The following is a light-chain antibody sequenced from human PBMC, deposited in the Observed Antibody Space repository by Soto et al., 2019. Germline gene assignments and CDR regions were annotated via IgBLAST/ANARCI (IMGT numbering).Light chain of an antibody. CDR1: QSISTW. CDR3: QQYYSFWT. V-gene: IGKV1-5*01. J-gene: IGKJ1*01. Sequence: DIQMTQSPSTLSASVGDRVTITCRASQSISTWLAWYQQKPGKAPKLLIYDAFYLERGVPSRFSGSGSGTEFTLTISSLQPDDLATYYCQQYYSFWTFGQGTKVEI. CDR2: DAF.